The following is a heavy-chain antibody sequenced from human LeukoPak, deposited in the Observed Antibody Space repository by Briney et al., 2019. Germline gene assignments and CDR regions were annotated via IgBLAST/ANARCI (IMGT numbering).Heavy chain of an antibody. Sequence: GGSLRLSCAASGFTFSRYWMSWVRQAPGKGLEWVANINQDGGDKYHADSVKGRFTISRDNAKNSLYLQMNSLRAEDKAVYYCARDHDGKDYWGQGTLVTVSS. CDR3: ARDHDGKDY. CDR1: GFTFSRYW. CDR2: INQDGGDK. J-gene: IGHJ4*02. V-gene: IGHV3-7*01.